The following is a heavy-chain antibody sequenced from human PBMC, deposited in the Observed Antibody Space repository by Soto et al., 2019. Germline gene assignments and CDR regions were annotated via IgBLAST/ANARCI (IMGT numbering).Heavy chain of an antibody. D-gene: IGHD4-4*01. CDR2: INADNGNT. CDR1: GYTFTSYS. CDR3: ARDSTTSSWYFDL. V-gene: IGHV1-3*01. Sequence: DSVKCSCKASGYTFTSYSMHWVRQAPGQRLEWMGWINADNGNTEYSQKFQGRVTITRDTSANTAYMELSSLRSEDTAVFYCARDSTTSSWYFDLWGRGTLVTVSS. J-gene: IGHJ2*01.